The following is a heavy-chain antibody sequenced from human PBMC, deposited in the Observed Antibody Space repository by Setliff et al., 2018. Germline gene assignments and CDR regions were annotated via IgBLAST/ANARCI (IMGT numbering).Heavy chain of an antibody. CDR2: MNPNSGNT. CDR1: GYTFTSYD. J-gene: IGHJ3*02. V-gene: IGHV1-8*03. CDR3: AISTIFGVVSPTPDAFDI. D-gene: IGHD3-3*01. Sequence: ASVKVSCKASGYTFTSYDINWVRQATGQGLEWMGWMNPNSGNTGYAQKFQGRVTITRNTSISTAYMELSSLRSEDTAVCYCAISTIFGVVSPTPDAFDIWGQGTMVTVSS.